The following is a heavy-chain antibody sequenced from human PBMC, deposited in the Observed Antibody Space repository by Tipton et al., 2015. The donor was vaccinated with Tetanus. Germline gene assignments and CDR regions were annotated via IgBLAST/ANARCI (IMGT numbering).Heavy chain of an antibody. CDR1: GASFSSGDYY. CDR3: ASGGSLDY. J-gene: IGHJ4*02. Sequence: TLSLTCTVSGASFSSGDYYWSWIRKPPGKDLEWIGYIYQTGTTYYNPSLKGRVTISMDRSNTQFSLRLDSLTAADTAVYFCASGGSLDYWGQGTLVTVAS. CDR2: IYQTGTT. D-gene: IGHD3-10*01. V-gene: IGHV4-30-4*01.